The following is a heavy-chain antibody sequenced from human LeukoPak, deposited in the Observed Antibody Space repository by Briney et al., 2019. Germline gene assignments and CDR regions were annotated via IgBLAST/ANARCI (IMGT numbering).Heavy chain of an antibody. V-gene: IGHV3-11*01. CDR2: ISSSCSTI. J-gene: IGHJ4*02. CDR3: ARGGWLRKRLFDY. CDR1: GFTFSDYY. Sequence: GGSLRLSCAASGFTFSDYYMSWLRQAPGKGLEWVSYISSSCSTIYYADSVKGRFTISRDNAKNSLYLQMNSLRAEDTAVYYCARGGWLRKRLFDYWGQGTLVTVSS. D-gene: IGHD5-12*01.